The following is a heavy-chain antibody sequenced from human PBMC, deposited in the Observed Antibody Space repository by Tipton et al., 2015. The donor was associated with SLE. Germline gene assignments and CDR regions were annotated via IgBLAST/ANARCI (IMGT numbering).Heavy chain of an antibody. J-gene: IGHJ3*02. Sequence: TLSLTCTVSGGSISSHYWSWIRQPPGKGLEWIGYIYYSGSTNYNPSLKSRVTISVDTSTSTVYMELSSLRSDDTAVYYCARDWQMGMGAFDIWGQGTMVTVSS. V-gene: IGHV4-59*11. D-gene: IGHD7-27*01. CDR2: IYYSGST. CDR1: GGSISSHY. CDR3: ARDWQMGMGAFDI.